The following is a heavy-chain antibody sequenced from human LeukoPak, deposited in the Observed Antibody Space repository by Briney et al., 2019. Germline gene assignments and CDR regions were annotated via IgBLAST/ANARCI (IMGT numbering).Heavy chain of an antibody. J-gene: IGHJ4*02. D-gene: IGHD1-26*01. CDR1: GYTFTGYH. Sequence: ASVKVSCKASGYTFTGYHMHWVRQAPGQGLEWMGWINPNSGGTNYAQKFQGRVTMTRDTSISTAYMELSRLRCDDTAVYYCASHRSSGRKAYDEYGGQGTLVTLSS. CDR3: ASHRSSGRKAYDEY. V-gene: IGHV1-2*02. CDR2: INPNSGGT.